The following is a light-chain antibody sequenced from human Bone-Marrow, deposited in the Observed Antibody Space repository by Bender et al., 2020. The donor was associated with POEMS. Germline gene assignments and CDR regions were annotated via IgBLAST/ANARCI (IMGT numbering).Light chain of an antibody. CDR1: SSDVGGDHY. Sequence: QSALTQPRSVSGSPGQSVTISCTGTSSDVGGDHYVSWYQQHPGKAPKLMIYDDTKRPSGVPDRFSGSKSGNAAYLTISGLQTEDEADYYCCSQTGSFLGVFGGGTKVTVL. J-gene: IGLJ2*01. CDR2: DDT. V-gene: IGLV2-11*01. CDR3: CSQTGSFLGV.